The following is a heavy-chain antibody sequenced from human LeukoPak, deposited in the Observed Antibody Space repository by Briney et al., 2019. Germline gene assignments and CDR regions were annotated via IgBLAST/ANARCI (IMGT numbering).Heavy chain of an antibody. CDR3: AKNADYGDYRNWFDP. CDR2: ISGSGNST. J-gene: IGHJ5*02. CDR1: GYTFSSYD. D-gene: IGHD4-17*01. V-gene: IGHV3-23*01. Sequence: GGSLRLSCEASGYTFSSYDMRWVRQAPGQGLEWVSGISGSGNSTYYADSVKGRFTISRDNSKNTLYLQMNSLRAEDTAVYYCAKNADYGDYRNWFDPWGQGTLVSVSS.